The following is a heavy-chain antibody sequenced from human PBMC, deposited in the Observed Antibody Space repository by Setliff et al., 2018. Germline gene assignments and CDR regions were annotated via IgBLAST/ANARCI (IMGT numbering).Heavy chain of an antibody. J-gene: IGHJ5*02. CDR1: GGSISSHY. V-gene: IGHV4-59*08. CDR2: IYDSGSS. Sequence: SETLSLTCTVSGGSISSHYWSWIRQPPGKGLEWIGNIYDSGSSNYNASLKSRLIITRDTSKNQISLKLTSVTAADTAVYYCGRGFSRIEGWGNWFDPWGQGILVTVSS. D-gene: IGHD2-15*01. CDR3: GRGFSRIEGWGNWFDP.